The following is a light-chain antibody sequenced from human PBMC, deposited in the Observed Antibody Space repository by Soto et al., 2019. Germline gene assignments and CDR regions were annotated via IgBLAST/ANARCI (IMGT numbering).Light chain of an antibody. Sequence: DVVMTQSPLSLPVTLGQPASISCRSSQSLVYSDGNTYLNWFQQRPGQSPRRLIYKVSNRDSGVPDRFGGSGSGTDFTLKISRVEAEDVGVYYCMQGTHRAFGGGTKVEIK. CDR2: KVS. J-gene: IGKJ4*01. CDR3: MQGTHRA. CDR1: QSLVYSDGNTY. V-gene: IGKV2-30*01.